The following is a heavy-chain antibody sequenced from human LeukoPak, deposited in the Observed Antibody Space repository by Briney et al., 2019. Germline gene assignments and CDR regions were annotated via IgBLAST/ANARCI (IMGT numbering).Heavy chain of an antibody. Sequence: SETLSLTCTVSGYSISSGYYWGWIRQPPGKGLEWIGSIYHSGSTYYNPSLKSRVTISVDTSKNRFSLKLSSVTAADTAVYYCARVSGYSSGWYFDYWGQGTLVTVSS. CDR1: GYSISSGYY. J-gene: IGHJ4*02. CDR3: ARVSGYSSGWYFDY. D-gene: IGHD6-19*01. CDR2: IYHSGST. V-gene: IGHV4-38-2*02.